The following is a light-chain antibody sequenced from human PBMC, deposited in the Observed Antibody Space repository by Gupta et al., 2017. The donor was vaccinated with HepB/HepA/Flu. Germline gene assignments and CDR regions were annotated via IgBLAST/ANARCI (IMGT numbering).Light chain of an antibody. Sequence: QSLLKPPPSVSGAPGQRVTLLCPGSSSSIGAGYDVHWYQHLPGTAPKLLIYTNNKRPSGVPDRFSASKSGTSASLAITGLQAEDEADYYCQSYDSSLSASVFGGGTKLTVL. CDR2: TNN. CDR1: SSSIGAGYD. CDR3: QSYDSSLSASV. J-gene: IGLJ2*01. V-gene: IGLV1-40*01.